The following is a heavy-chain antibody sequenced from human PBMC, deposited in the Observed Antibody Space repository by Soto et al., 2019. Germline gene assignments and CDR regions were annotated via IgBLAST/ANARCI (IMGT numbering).Heavy chain of an antibody. Sequence: QVHLVQSGADVKIPGASVKVSCKASGYTFTSYGITWVRQAPGQGLEWMGWISAYNGNTNYAQKLQGRVTLTTDTSTGTAYMELRSLRSDDTVLYYCARIAVIGGRFFDYWGQGTLVTVSS. J-gene: IGHJ4*02. D-gene: IGHD6-19*01. CDR2: ISAYNGNT. CDR3: ARIAVIGGRFFDY. V-gene: IGHV1-18*01. CDR1: GYTFTSYG.